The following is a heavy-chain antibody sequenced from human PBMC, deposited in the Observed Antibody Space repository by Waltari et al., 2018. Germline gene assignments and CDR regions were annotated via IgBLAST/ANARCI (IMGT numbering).Heavy chain of an antibody. CDR1: GYTFTGYY. J-gene: IGHJ6*02. CDR3: ARLWLGTRDPYGMDV. Sequence: QVQLVQSGAEVKKPGASVKVSCKASGYTFTGYYMHWVRQAPGQGLEWRGGINPNSGGTNYAQKFQGRVTMTRDTSISTAYMELSRLRSDDTAVYYCARLWLGTRDPYGMDVWGQGTTVTVSS. CDR2: INPNSGGT. D-gene: IGHD6-19*01. V-gene: IGHV1-2*02.